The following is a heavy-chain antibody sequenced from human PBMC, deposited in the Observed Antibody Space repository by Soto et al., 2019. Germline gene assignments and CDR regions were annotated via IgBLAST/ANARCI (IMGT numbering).Heavy chain of an antibody. Sequence: GGSLRLSCAASGFTFSSYEMNWVRQAPGKGLEWVSYISSSGSTIYYADSVKGRFTISRDNAKNSLYLQMNSLRAEDTAVYYCARDQAAAGYYYYYYGMDVWGQGTTVTVS. CDR2: ISSSGSTI. CDR3: ARDQAAAGYYYYYYGMDV. V-gene: IGHV3-48*03. D-gene: IGHD6-13*01. CDR1: GFTFSSYE. J-gene: IGHJ6*02.